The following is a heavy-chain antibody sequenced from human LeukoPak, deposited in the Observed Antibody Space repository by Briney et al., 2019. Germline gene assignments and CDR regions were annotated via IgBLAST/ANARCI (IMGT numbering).Heavy chain of an antibody. CDR3: ARSYSSVFYYYMDV. CDR1: GDSMRSTNDY. D-gene: IGHD6-19*01. Sequence: SETLSLTCTVSGDSMRSTNDYWGWIRQPPGKGLEWIANVYYIGNTYYNPSLKSRVTISVDTSKNQFSLKLTSVTAADTAVYYCARSYSSVFYYYMDVWGKGTTVTVSS. CDR2: VYYIGNT. V-gene: IGHV4-39*01. J-gene: IGHJ6*03.